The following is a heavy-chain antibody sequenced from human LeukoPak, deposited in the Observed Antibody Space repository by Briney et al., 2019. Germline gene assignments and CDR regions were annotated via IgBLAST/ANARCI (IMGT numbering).Heavy chain of an antibody. Sequence: PSETLSLTCIVSGGSISSTSYYWGWIRQPPGKGLEWIGSIYYSGSTYYNPSLKSRVTISVDTSKNQFSLKLSSVTAADTAVYYCARQPIGFLEWLLGYFDYWGQGTLVTVSS. CDR3: ARQPIGFLEWLLGYFDY. V-gene: IGHV4-39*01. J-gene: IGHJ4*02. CDR1: GGSISSTSYY. D-gene: IGHD3-3*01. CDR2: IYYSGST.